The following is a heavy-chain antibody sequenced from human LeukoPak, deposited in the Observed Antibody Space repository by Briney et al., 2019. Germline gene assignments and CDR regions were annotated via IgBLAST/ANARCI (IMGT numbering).Heavy chain of an antibody. V-gene: IGHV3-7*01. Sequence: GGSLRLSCAASGFTFSNYWMSWLRQAPGKGLEWVANIKRGGTEIYCVDSLKGRFTISRDNAKNSLYLQMDGLRAEDTAVYYCARLGVVGTGNWFDPWGQGTLVTISS. CDR3: ARLGVVGTGNWFDP. D-gene: IGHD6-19*01. J-gene: IGHJ5*02. CDR2: IKRGGTEI. CDR1: GFTFSNYW.